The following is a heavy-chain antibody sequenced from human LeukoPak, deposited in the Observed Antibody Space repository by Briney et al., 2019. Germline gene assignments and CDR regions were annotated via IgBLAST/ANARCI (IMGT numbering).Heavy chain of an antibody. CDR3: CGYNYDTEAFDV. Sequence: SETLSLTCAVYGGSFSNYYWSWFRQPPEKGLEWIGEINHNEKANYRPSLKSRLTISLDTSKNQFSLRLSSVIAADTAVYYCCGYNYDTEAFDVWGRGTLVTVSS. CDR2: INHNEKA. D-gene: IGHD3-22*01. CDR1: GGSFSNYY. J-gene: IGHJ3*01. V-gene: IGHV4-34*01.